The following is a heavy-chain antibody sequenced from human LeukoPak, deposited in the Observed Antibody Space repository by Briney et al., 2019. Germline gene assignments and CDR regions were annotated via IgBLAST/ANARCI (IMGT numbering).Heavy chain of an antibody. CDR2: ISAYNGNT. V-gene: IGHV1-18*01. CDR1: GYTFTSYG. CDR3: ARDLVPPNYYDSSGYYPNFDY. D-gene: IGHD3-22*01. Sequence: ASVKVSCKASGYTFTSYGISWVRQAPGQGLEWMGWISAYNGNTNYAQKLQGRVTMTTDTSTSTAYMELRSLRSDDTAVYYCARDLVPPNYYDSSGYYPNFDYWGQRTLVTVSS. J-gene: IGHJ4*02.